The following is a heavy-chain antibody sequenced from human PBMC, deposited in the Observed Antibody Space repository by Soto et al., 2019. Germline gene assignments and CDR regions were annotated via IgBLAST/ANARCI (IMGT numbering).Heavy chain of an antibody. V-gene: IGHV3-7*03. CDR1: GFTFSTYW. J-gene: IGHJ4*02. CDR2: IRQDGNEK. D-gene: IGHD3-9*01. Sequence: PGGSLRLSCAASGFTFSTYWMSWVRQAPGKGLEWVATIRQDGNEKHYVDSVKGRFTISRDNSKNTLYLQMNSLRAEDTAVYYCSKDRSDDILTGYPFDYWGQGTLVTVSS. CDR3: SKDRSDDILTGYPFDY.